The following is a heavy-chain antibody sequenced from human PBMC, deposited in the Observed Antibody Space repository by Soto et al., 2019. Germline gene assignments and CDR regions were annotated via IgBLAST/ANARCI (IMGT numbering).Heavy chain of an antibody. Sequence: ASVKVSCKASGYTFTSYAMHWVRQAPGQRLEWMGWINAGNGNTKYSQKFQGRVTITRDTSASTAYMELSSLRSEDTAVYYCARDRITGTASWFDPWGQGTLVTVSS. V-gene: IGHV1-3*01. CDR3: ARDRITGTASWFDP. D-gene: IGHD1-7*01. CDR2: INAGNGNT. J-gene: IGHJ5*02. CDR1: GYTFTSYA.